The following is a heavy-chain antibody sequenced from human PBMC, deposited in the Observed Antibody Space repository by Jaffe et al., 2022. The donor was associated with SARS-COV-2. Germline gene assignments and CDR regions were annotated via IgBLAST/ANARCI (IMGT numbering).Heavy chain of an antibody. CDR3: AREKLAARPLGGMDV. CDR2: INAGNGNT. CDR1: GYTFTSYA. Sequence: QVQLVQSGAEVKKPGASVKVSCKASGYTFTSYAMHWVRQAPGQRLEWMGWINAGNGNTKYSQKFQGRVTITRDTSASTAYMELSSLRSEDTAVYYCAREKLAARPLGGMDVWGQGTTVTVSS. J-gene: IGHJ6*02. D-gene: IGHD6-6*01. V-gene: IGHV1-3*01.